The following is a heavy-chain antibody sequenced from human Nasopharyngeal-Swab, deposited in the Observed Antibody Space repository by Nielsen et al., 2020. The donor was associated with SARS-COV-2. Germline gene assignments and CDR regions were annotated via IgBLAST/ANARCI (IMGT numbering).Heavy chain of an antibody. J-gene: IGHJ4*02. D-gene: IGHD2-21*01. Sequence: GESLKISCAASGFTFSRFGVHWVRQAPGKGLEWVAVISSDGSNKYYGDSVKDRFTISRDNSKSTLYLQMNSLRPDDTAVYFCAKSMAYFQLSGTYNLDFWGQGTLVTVSS. V-gene: IGHV3-30*18. CDR1: GFTFSRFG. CDR3: AKSMAYFQLSGTYNLDF. CDR2: ISSDGSNK.